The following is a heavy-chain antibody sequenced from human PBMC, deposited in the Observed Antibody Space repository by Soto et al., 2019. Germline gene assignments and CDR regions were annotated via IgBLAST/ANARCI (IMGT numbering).Heavy chain of an antibody. V-gene: IGHV1-18*01. D-gene: IGHD2-2*01. CDR3: ARDIVVVPAAIVDNWFDP. CDR1: GYTFTSYG. J-gene: IGHJ5*02. Sequence: QVQLVQSGAEVKKPGASVKVSCKASGYTFTSYGISWVRQAPGQGLEWMGWISAYNGNTNYAQKLQGRVTMTTDTSTSTAYMDLRSLRSDDTAVYYCARDIVVVPAAIVDNWFDPWGQGTLVTVSS. CDR2: ISAYNGNT.